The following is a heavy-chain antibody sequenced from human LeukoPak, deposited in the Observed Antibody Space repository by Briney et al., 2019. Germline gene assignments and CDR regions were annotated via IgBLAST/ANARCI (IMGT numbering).Heavy chain of an antibody. CDR1: GFTFSSYW. J-gene: IGHJ6*03. Sequence: GGSLRLSCVASGFTFSSYWMHWVRQDPRKGLVWVSRINGDGRNINYADSVRGRFTISRDNAESSLYLQMDSLRAEDTAIYYCARGGSAWEYYYMDVWGKGTTVTVSS. V-gene: IGHV3-74*01. D-gene: IGHD1-26*01. CDR3: ARGGSAWEYYYMDV. CDR2: INGDGRNI.